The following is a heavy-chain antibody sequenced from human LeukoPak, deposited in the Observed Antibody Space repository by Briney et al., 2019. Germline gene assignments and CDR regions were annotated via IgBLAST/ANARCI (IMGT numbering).Heavy chain of an antibody. D-gene: IGHD3-22*01. CDR1: GFTFSSYA. CDR2: ISGSGGST. CDR3: AKVRYYYVSSGYYLDY. V-gene: IGHV3-23*01. Sequence: GGSLRLSCAASGFTFSSYAMSWVRQAPGKGLEGVSAISGSGGSTYYADSVKGRFTISRDNSKNTLYLQMNSLRAEDTAVYYCAKVRYYYVSSGYYLDYWGQGTLVTVSS. J-gene: IGHJ4*02.